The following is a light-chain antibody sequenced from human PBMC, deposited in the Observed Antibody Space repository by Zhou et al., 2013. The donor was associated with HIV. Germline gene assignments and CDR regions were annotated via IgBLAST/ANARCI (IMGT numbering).Light chain of an antibody. J-gene: IGKJ1*01. V-gene: IGKV1-6*01. Sequence: AIQMTQSPSSLSAFIGDRVTMTCRSSQAIGHDLSWYQQRPGTAPKLLIYAASTLESGVPSRFSGSGSGTDFTLTISSLQPGDFATYYCHQFDSFPWTFGQGTKLEI. CDR3: HQFDSFPWT. CDR2: AAS. CDR1: QAIGHD.